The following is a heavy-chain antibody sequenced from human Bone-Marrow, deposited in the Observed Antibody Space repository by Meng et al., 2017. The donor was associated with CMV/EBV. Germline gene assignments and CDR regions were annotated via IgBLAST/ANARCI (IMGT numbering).Heavy chain of an antibody. D-gene: IGHD6-19*01. CDR2: ISSSDATV. Sequence: GESLKISCVASGFSFSSYDMNWVRQAPGKGPEWVSYISSSDATVYYADSVRGRFTISRDNAKNLLFLHLNSLRVDDTAVYYCVRDTGEGYSSGWIWGLGKLVTVSS. CDR1: GFSFSSYD. J-gene: IGHJ4*02. V-gene: IGHV3-48*03. CDR3: VRDTGEGYSSGWI.